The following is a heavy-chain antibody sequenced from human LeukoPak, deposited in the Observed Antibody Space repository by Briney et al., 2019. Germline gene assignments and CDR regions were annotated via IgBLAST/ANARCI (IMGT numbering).Heavy chain of an antibody. D-gene: IGHD3-22*01. V-gene: IGHV4-59*01. Sequence: SETLSLTCTVSGGSISSYYWSWVRQPPGKGLEGMGYIYYSGSTNYNPSLKSRVTISVDTSKNQFSLKLSSVTAADTAVYYCARDGYYYDSSGYYYFHWFDPWGQGTLVTVSS. CDR3: ARDGYYYDSSGYYYFHWFDP. CDR2: IYYSGST. J-gene: IGHJ5*02. CDR1: GGSISSYY.